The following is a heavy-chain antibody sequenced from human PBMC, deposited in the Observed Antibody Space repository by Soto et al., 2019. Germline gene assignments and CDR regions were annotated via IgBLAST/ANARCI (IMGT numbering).Heavy chain of an antibody. V-gene: IGHV1-3*01. Sequence: QVQLVQSGAEVKKPGASVKISCRASGYIFTDYPIHWVRQAAGHRLEWMGWINPDNGNAKYSQSFQGRVTISRDTPASTVHMDLSSLTSEDTAVYYCVKTASNSSDYFPLGYWGQGTLVTVPS. CDR1: GYIFTDYP. D-gene: IGHD4-17*01. J-gene: IGHJ4*02. CDR3: VKTASNSSDYFPLGY. CDR2: INPDNGNA.